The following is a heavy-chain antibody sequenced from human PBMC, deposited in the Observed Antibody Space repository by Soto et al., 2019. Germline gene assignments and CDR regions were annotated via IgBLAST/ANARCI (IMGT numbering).Heavy chain of an antibody. V-gene: IGHV4-59*01. CDR2: IYYSGST. J-gene: IGHJ6*02. Sequence: ETLSLTCTVSGGSISSYYWSWIRQPPGKGLEWIGYIYYSGSTNYNPSLKSRVTISVDTSKNQFSLKLSSVIAADTAVYYCARDRGDSSGYIATYYYYGMDVWGQGTTVTVSS. D-gene: IGHD3-22*01. CDR3: ARDRGDSSGYIATYYYYGMDV. CDR1: GGSISSYY.